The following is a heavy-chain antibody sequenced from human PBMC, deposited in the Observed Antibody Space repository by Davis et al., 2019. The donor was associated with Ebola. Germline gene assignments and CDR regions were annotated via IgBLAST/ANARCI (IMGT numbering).Heavy chain of an antibody. CDR1: GGSISNHY. CDR3: ARGNSDYGDFDY. CDR2: IYYSGTT. J-gene: IGHJ4*02. Sequence: GSLRLSCTLSGGSISNHYWSWVRQSPGKRLEWIGYIYYSGTTDYNPTLKNRITISLDTSKNQFSLKLTSVTAADTAVYYCARGNSDYGDFDYWGQGTLVTVSS. V-gene: IGHV4-59*11. D-gene: IGHD4-17*01.